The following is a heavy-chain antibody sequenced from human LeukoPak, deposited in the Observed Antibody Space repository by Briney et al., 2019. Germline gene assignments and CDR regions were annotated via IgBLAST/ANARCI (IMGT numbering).Heavy chain of an antibody. Sequence: PSETLSLTCTVSGGSISSSSYYWGWIRQPPGKGLEWIGSMSYSGSTYYNPSLKSRVTISVDTSKNQFSLKLSSVTAADTAVYYCAATSGEWDYWGQGTLVTVSS. D-gene: IGHD7-27*01. CDR2: MSYSGST. V-gene: IGHV4-39*01. CDR1: GGSISSSSYY. J-gene: IGHJ4*02. CDR3: AATSGEWDY.